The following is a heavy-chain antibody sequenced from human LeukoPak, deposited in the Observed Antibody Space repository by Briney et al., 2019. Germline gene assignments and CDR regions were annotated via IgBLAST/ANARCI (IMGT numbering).Heavy chain of an antibody. Sequence: PGGSLRLSCAASGFTFSSYGMHWVRQAPGKGLEWVAVIWYDGSNKYYADSVKGRFTISRDNSKNTLYLQMNSLRAEDTAVYYCAKSVPHYYDSGSYYNQLDYWGQGTLVTVSS. J-gene: IGHJ4*02. CDR3: AKSVPHYYDSGSYYNQLDY. CDR2: IWYDGSNK. V-gene: IGHV3-30*02. D-gene: IGHD3-10*01. CDR1: GFTFSSYG.